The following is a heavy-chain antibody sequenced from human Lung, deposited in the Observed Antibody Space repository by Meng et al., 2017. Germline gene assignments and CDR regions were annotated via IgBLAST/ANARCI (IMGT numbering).Heavy chain of an antibody. CDR3: GRDQGRELINH. CDR1: GDSITSDIW. D-gene: IGHD1-7*01. Sequence: QVQLQESGPGLVKPSGTLSLTCPVSGDSITSDIWWSWVRQPPGKGLEWIGEVYHRGDTNYNPSLKSRVVISVDKSKNQFSLNLSSVTAADTAVYYCGRDQGRELINHWGQGTLVTVSS. J-gene: IGHJ4*02. CDR2: VYHRGDT. V-gene: IGHV4-4*02.